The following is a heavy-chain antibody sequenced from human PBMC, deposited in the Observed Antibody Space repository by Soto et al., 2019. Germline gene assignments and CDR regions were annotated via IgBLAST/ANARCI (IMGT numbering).Heavy chain of an antibody. Sequence: SETLSLTCGVSGDSISSTNWWHWVRQPPGKGLEWIGEIHHSGTTNYNPSLKSRVAISVDKSKSQFSLKLNSVTAADTAVYYCARVRQYCSATSCYLDPWGRGTLVTVSS. D-gene: IGHD2-2*01. J-gene: IGHJ5*02. CDR2: IHHSGTT. CDR3: ARVRQYCSATSCYLDP. V-gene: IGHV4-4*02. CDR1: GDSISSTNW.